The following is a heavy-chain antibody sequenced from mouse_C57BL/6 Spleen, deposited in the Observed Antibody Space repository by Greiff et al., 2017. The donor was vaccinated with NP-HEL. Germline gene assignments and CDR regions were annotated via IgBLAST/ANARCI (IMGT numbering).Heavy chain of an antibody. Sequence: QVQLQQPGAELVKPGASVKLSCKASGYTFTSYWMQWVKQRPGQGLEWIGEIDPSDSYTNYNQKFKGKATLTVDTSSSTAYMQLSSLTSEDSAVYYCAMGGYPDYWGQGTTLTVSS. J-gene: IGHJ2*01. CDR1: GYTFTSYW. D-gene: IGHD2-14*01. CDR2: IDPSDSYT. CDR3: AMGGYPDY. V-gene: IGHV1-50*01.